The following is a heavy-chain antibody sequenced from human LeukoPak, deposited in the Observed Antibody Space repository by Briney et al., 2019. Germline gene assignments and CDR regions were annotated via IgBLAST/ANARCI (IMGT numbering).Heavy chain of an antibody. CDR1: GFTFSTYW. CDR2: IKEDGSEK. J-gene: IGHJ3*02. Sequence: GGSLRLSCAASGFTFSTYWMAWIRQAPGKGLEWVANIKEDGSEKYYVDSVKGRFTISRDNAKNSLYLQMNSLRAEDTAVYYCAREYSSNAFDIWGQGTMVTVSS. D-gene: IGHD5-18*01. V-gene: IGHV3-7*01. CDR3: AREYSSNAFDI.